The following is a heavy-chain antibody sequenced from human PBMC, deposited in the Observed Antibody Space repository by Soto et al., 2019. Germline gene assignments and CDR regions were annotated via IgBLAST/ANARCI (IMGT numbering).Heavy chain of an antibody. CDR3: ARGSSDGYNFTFDY. CDR2: ISYDGSNK. CDR1: GFTFSSYA. J-gene: IGHJ4*02. Sequence: PGGSLRLSCAASGFTFSSYAMHWVRQAPGKGLEWVAVISYDGSNKYYADSVKGRFTISRDNSKNTLYLQMNSLRAEDTAVYYCARGSSDGYNFTFDYWGQGTLVTVSS. V-gene: IGHV3-30-3*01. D-gene: IGHD5-12*01.